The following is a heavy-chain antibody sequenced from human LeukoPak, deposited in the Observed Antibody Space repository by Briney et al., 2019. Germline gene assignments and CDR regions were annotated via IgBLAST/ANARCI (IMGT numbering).Heavy chain of an antibody. J-gene: IGHJ4*02. CDR2: ISGSGGST. D-gene: IGHD6-6*01. CDR3: TKGSRAARPYYFDY. V-gene: IGHV3-23*01. CDR1: GFTFSSYG. Sequence: GGSLRLSCAASGFTFSSYGMSWVRQAPGKGLEWVSAISGSGGSTYYADFVKGRFTISRDNSKNTLYLQMNSLRAEDTAVYYCTKGSRAARPYYFDYWGLGTLVTVSS.